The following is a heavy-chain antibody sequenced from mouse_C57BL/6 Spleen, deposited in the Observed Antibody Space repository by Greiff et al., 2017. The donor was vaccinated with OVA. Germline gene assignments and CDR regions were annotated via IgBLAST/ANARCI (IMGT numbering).Heavy chain of an antibody. D-gene: IGHD1-1*02. V-gene: IGHV1-64*01. Sequence: QVQLKQPGAELVKPGASVKLSCKASGYTFTSYWMHWVKQRPGQGLEWIGMIHPNSGSTNYNEKFKSKATLTVDKSSSTAYMQLSSLTSEDSAVYYCARSVGSPYYFDYWGQGTTLTVSS. J-gene: IGHJ2*01. CDR2: IHPNSGST. CDR1: GYTFTSYW. CDR3: ARSVGSPYYFDY.